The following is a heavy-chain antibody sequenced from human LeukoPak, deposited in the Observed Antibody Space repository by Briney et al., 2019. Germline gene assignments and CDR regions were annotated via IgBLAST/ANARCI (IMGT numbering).Heavy chain of an antibody. D-gene: IGHD2-21*01. CDR2: IRYDGGSK. J-gene: IGHJ1*01. V-gene: IGHV3-7*01. Sequence: GGSLRLSCTPSGFSLSNFWMSWVRQAPGKGLEWLANIRYDGGSKYYLDSMRGRLTISRDNAQNSVYLQVNSLRVEDTAMYYCAIIGTPGETEYYQLWGQGTLVTVSS. CDR1: GFSLSNFW. CDR3: AIIGTPGETEYYQL.